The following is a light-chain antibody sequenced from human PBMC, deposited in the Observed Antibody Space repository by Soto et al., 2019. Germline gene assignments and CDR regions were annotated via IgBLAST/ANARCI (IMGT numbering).Light chain of an antibody. CDR1: QDIGNS. V-gene: IGKV1-33*01. CDR2: DAY. CDR3: QQYDNLPT. Sequence: IQMTQSPPSLSASVGDRVTITCQASQDIGNSLNWYQHKPGKAPKLVIYDAYNLETGVPSTFSGSGYGTDFTFTISSLRPEDIATYYCQQYDNLPTFGPGTKVD. J-gene: IGKJ3*01.